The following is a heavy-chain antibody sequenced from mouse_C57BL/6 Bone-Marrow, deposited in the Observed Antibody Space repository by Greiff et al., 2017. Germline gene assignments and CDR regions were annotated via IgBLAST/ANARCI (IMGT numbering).Heavy chain of an antibody. V-gene: IGHV1-82*01. CDR2: IYPGDGDT. J-gene: IGHJ1*03. CDR1: GYAFSSSW. Sequence: QVQLQQSGPELVKPGASVKISCKASGYAFSSSWMNWVKQRPGKGLEWIGRIYPGDGDTNYNGKFKGKATLTADKSSSTAYMQLSSLTSEDSAVYFYAIYYYGSSYEWYFDVWGTGTTVTVSS. CDR3: AIYYYGSSYEWYFDV. D-gene: IGHD1-1*01.